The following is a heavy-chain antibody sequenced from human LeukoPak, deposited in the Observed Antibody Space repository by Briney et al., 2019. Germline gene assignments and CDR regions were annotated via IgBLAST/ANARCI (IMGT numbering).Heavy chain of an antibody. CDR1: GFTFSSYW. CDR3: ARTPNWGSPWGLFYY. J-gene: IGHJ4*02. Sequence: PGGSLRLSCAASGFTFSSYWMSWVRQAPGKGLEWVANIKQDGSEKYYVDSVKGRFTISRDNAKNSLYLQMNSLRAEDTAVYYCARTPNWGSPWGLFYYWGRGTLVTVSS. D-gene: IGHD7-27*01. CDR2: IKQDGSEK. V-gene: IGHV3-7*01.